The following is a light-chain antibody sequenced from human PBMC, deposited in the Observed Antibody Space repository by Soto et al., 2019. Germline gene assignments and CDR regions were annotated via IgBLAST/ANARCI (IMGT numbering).Light chain of an antibody. V-gene: IGLV2-23*01. Sequence: QLVLTKPASVSGSPGQSITISCTGTSYDIGTYNLVSWYQHHPGKAPKLMIYEGTKRPSGVSYRFSGSKSGNTASLTISGLQAEDEADYYCCSFAGSSTWVYGGGTQLTVL. J-gene: IGLJ2*01. CDR1: SYDIGTYNL. CDR3: CSFAGSSTWV. CDR2: EGT.